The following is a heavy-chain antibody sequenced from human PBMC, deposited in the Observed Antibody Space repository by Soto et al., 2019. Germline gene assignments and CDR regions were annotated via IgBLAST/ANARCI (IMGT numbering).Heavy chain of an antibody. J-gene: IGHJ4*02. V-gene: IGHV1-24*01. CDR3: ATVIRFLEWLPFDY. D-gene: IGHD3-3*01. CDR1: GYTLTELS. CDR2: FDPEDGET. Sequence: GASVKVSCKVSGYTLTELSMHWVRQAPGKGLERMGGFDPEDGETIYAQKFQGRVTMTEDTSTDTAYMELSSLRSEDTAVYYCATVIRFLEWLPFDYWGQGTLVTVSS.